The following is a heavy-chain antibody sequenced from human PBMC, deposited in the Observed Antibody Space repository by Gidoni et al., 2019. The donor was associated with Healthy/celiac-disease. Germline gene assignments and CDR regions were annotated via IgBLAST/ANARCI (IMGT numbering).Heavy chain of an antibody. CDR3: ATVGERNKWVVGN. V-gene: IGHV1-69-2*01. CDR2: VDPEDGQT. D-gene: IGHD6-19*01. J-gene: IGHJ4*02. Sequence: EVQLVQSGAEVKKPGATVKIPCKVSGYTFNDYYMHWVQPAPGKGLEWMGLVDPEDGQTIYAEKFQGRVTITADTSTDTAYMELSSLRSDDTAVYYCATVGERNKWVVGNWGQGTLVTVPS. CDR1: GYTFNDYY.